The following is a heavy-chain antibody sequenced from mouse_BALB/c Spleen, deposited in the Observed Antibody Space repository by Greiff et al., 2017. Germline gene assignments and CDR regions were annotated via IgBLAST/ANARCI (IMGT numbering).Heavy chain of an antibody. Sequence: QVQLKESGPGLVAPSQSLSITCTVSGFSLTSYGVHWVRQPPGKGLEWLGVIWAGGSTNYNSALMSRLSISKDNSKSQVFLKMNSLQTDDTAMYYCARDESYGSSWFAYWGQGTLVTVSA. J-gene: IGHJ3*01. V-gene: IGHV2-9*02. CDR3: ARDESYGSSWFAY. D-gene: IGHD1-1*01. CDR2: IWAGGST. CDR1: GFSLTSYG.